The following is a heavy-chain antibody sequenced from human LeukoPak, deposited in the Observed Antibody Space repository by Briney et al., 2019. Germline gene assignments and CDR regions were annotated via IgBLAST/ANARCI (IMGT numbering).Heavy chain of an antibody. CDR2: ISSTSSYI. J-gene: IGHJ2*01. CDR3: TRDGLPHLTGYWYFDL. Sequence: GGSLRLSCAASGFAFSIFTMNWVRQAPGKGLELVSSISSTSSYIYYADSVKGRFTISRDNAKNSLYLQMNSLKTEDTAVYYCTRDGLPHLTGYWYFDLWGRGTLVTVSS. CDR1: GFAFSIFT. D-gene: IGHD1-20*01. V-gene: IGHV3-21*03.